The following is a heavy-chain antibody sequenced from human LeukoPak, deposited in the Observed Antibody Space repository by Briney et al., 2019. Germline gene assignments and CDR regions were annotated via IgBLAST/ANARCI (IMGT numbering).Heavy chain of an antibody. CDR1: GFTVSSNY. J-gene: IGHJ4*02. Sequence: GGSLRLSCAASGFTVSSNYMSWVRQAPGKGLEWVSVIYSGGSTYYADSVKGRFTISRDNSKNTLYLQMNSLRAEDTAVYYCAKDFGITIFGVVSRCFDYWGQGTLVTVSS. V-gene: IGHV3-53*01. CDR3: AKDFGITIFGVVSRCFDY. D-gene: IGHD3-3*01. CDR2: IYSGGST.